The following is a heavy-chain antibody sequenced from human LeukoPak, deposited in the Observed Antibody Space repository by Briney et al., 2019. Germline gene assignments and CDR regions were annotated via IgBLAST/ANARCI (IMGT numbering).Heavy chain of an antibody. D-gene: IGHD3-10*01. CDR1: GGSIRSNNYY. Sequence: PSETLSLTCTVSGGSIRSNNYYWDWIRQPPGKGLEWIGNIYYSGSTYYNPSLKSRVTISVDTSKNQFSLKLSSVTAADTAVYYCARQVRPAAMVRGVIIPFYDYWGQGTLVTVSS. J-gene: IGHJ4*02. CDR3: ARQVRPAAMVRGVIIPFYDY. V-gene: IGHV4-39*01. CDR2: IYYSGST.